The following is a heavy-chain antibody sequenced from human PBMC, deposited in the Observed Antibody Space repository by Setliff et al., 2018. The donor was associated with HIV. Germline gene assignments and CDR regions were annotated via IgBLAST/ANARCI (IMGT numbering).Heavy chain of an antibody. J-gene: IGHJ6*03. CDR1: GFTFSDHY. D-gene: IGHD4-4*01. Sequence: GGSLRLSCAASGFTFSDHYMDWVRQAPGKGLEWVGRTRNKVNSYTTEYAASVKGRFTISRDDSKKSLYLQMNSLKTEDTAIYYCTRGDYSNYRYYSMDVWGKGTTVTVSS. V-gene: IGHV3-72*01. CDR3: TRGDYSNYRYYSMDV. CDR2: TRNKVNSYTT.